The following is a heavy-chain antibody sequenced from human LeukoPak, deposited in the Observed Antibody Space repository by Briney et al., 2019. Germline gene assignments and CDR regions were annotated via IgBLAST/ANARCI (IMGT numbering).Heavy chain of an antibody. D-gene: IGHD3-10*01. CDR2: ISGSGGST. CDR3: AKLDKRGYYGHFDY. CDR1: GFTFSSYA. J-gene: IGHJ4*02. Sequence: PGGSLRLSCAASGFTFSSYAMSWVRQVPGKGLEWVSAISGSGGSTYYADSVKGRFTISRDNSKNTLYLQMNSLRAEDTAVYYCAKLDKRGYYGHFDYWGQGTLVTVSS. V-gene: IGHV3-23*01.